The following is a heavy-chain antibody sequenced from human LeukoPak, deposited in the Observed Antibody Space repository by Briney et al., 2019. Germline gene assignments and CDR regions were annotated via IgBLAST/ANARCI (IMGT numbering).Heavy chain of an antibody. CDR2: ISSSGSTV. CDR3: ARDSTTVGAFDI. V-gene: IGHV3-11*04. Sequence: GGSLRLSCAASGFTFSDYYMSWIRQAPGKGLEWVSYISSSGSTVYYADSVKGRFTISRDNAKNSLYLQMNSLRAEDTGVYYCARDSTTVGAFDIWGQGTMVTVSS. CDR1: GFTFSDYY. D-gene: IGHD4-17*01. J-gene: IGHJ3*02.